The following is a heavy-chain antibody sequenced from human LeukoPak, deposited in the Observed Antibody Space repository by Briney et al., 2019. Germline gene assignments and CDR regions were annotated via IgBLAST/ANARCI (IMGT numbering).Heavy chain of an antibody. CDR2: ISGSGGST. J-gene: IGHJ5*02. CDR3: AKDRRDIVLMVYAPTAIFGWFDP. CDR1: GFTFSSYA. D-gene: IGHD2-8*01. V-gene: IGHV3-23*01. Sequence: GGSLRLSCAASGFTFSSYAMSWVRQAPGKGLEWVSPISGSGGSTYYADSVKGRFTISRDNSKNTLYLQMNSLRAEDTAVYYCAKDRRDIVLMVYAPTAIFGWFDPWGQGTLVTVSS.